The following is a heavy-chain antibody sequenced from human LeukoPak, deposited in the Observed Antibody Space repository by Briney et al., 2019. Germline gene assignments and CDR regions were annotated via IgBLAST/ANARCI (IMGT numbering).Heavy chain of an antibody. CDR3: ARHLDDSSGYYYRTMYYFDY. J-gene: IGHJ4*02. CDR1: GYSFTSYW. Sequence: GESLKISCKASGYSFTSYWIGWVRQMPGKGLEWMGIVNPHDSDTRYSPSFQGQVTISADKSISTAYLQWSSLEASGTAMYYCARHLDDSSGYYYRTMYYFDYWGQGTLVTVSS. V-gene: IGHV5-51*01. D-gene: IGHD3-22*01. CDR2: VNPHDSDT.